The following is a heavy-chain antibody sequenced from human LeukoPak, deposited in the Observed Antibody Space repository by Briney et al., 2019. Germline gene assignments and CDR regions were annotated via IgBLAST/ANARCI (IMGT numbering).Heavy chain of an antibody. Sequence: GGSLRLSCAASGFTFSSYGMHWVRQAPGKGLEWVAVISYDGSNKYYADSVKGRFTISRDNSKNTLYLQMNSLRAEDTAVYYCAKDGGRFLEWLQMDVWGQGTTVTVSS. CDR2: ISYDGSNK. CDR1: GFTFSSYG. CDR3: AKDGGRFLEWLQMDV. V-gene: IGHV3-30*18. D-gene: IGHD3-3*01. J-gene: IGHJ6*02.